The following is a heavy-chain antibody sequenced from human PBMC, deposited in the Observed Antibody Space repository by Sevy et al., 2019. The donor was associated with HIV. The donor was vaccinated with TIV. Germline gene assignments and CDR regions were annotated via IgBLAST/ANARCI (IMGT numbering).Heavy chain of an antibody. CDR3: ARLPSQSGFGFDY. Sequence: SETLSLTCTVSGASISSDYWSWIRQSPEKGLVYIGYIHHSGSSKYNPSLMSRVSISLDRSKNHFSLKLNSVSAADTAVYYCARLPSQSGFGFDYWGQGTLVTVSS. CDR2: IHHSGSS. V-gene: IGHV4-59*01. J-gene: IGHJ4*02. D-gene: IGHD5-12*01. CDR1: GASISSDY.